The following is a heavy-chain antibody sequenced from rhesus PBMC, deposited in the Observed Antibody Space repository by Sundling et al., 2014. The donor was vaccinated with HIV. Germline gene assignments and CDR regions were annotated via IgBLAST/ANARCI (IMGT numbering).Heavy chain of an antibody. Sequence: QVQLQESGPGLVKPSETLSLTCTVSGASISTTNWWSWIRQPPGKGLECIGSINDNSGSTYYNPSLKSRVTISKDTSKNQFSLKLSSVTAADTAVYYCARDGYCTGSGCFPFDYWGQGVLVTVSS. V-gene: IGHV4-65*02. D-gene: IGHD2-21*01. CDR3: ARDGYCTGSGCFPFDY. CDR2: INDNSGST. CDR1: GASISTTNW. J-gene: IGHJ4*01.